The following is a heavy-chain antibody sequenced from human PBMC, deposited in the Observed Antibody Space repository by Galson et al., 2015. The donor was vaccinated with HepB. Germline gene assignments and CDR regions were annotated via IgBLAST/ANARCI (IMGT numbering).Heavy chain of an antibody. CDR2: IYYSGST. V-gene: IGHV4-59*01. D-gene: IGHD3-3*01. J-gene: IGHJ6*03. CDR3: AATYYDFWSGYLGIRDVNYYYYMDV. CDR1: GGSISSYY. Sequence: LSLTCTVSGGSISSYYWSWIRPPPGKGLEWIGYIYYSGSTNYNPSLKSRVTISVDTSKNQFSLKLSAVTAADTAVYYCAATYYDFWSGYLGIRDVNYYYYMDVWGKGTTVTVSS.